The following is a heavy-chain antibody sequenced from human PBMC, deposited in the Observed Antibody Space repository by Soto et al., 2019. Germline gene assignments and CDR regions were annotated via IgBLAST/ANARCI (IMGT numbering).Heavy chain of an antibody. Sequence: SETLYLTCAVYGGSFSSYYWSWFRQPPGKGLEWIGDINHSGSTYYNPSLKSRVTISVDTSKNQFSLKLSSVTAADTAAYYCARLTSSSVKRGYFDYWGQGTLVTVSS. J-gene: IGHJ4*02. CDR1: GGSFSSYY. CDR3: ARLTSSSVKRGYFDY. CDR2: INHSGST. V-gene: IGHV4-34*01. D-gene: IGHD6-6*01.